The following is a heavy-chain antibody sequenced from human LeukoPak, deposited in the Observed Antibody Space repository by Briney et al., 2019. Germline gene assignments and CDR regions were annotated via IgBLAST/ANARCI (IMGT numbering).Heavy chain of an antibody. Sequence: PSETLSLTCTVSGGSISSYYWSWIRQPPGKGLEWIGYIYYSGSTNYNPSLKSRVPISVDTSKNQFSLKLSSVTAADTAVYYCARESVEYDFWSGANWFDPWGQGTLATVSS. D-gene: IGHD3-3*01. V-gene: IGHV4-59*01. J-gene: IGHJ5*02. CDR1: GGSISSYY. CDR3: ARESVEYDFWSGANWFDP. CDR2: IYYSGST.